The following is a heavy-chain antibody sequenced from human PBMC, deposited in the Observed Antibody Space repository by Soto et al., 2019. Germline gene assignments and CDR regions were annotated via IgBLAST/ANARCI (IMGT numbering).Heavy chain of an antibody. J-gene: IGHJ4*02. V-gene: IGHV3-64D*06. CDR3: VKSNYDSSGHYDY. CDR1: GFTFSSYA. D-gene: IGHD3-22*01. Sequence: GGSLRLSCSASGFTFSSYAMHWVRQAPGKGLEYVSAISSNGGSTYYADSVKGRFTISRDNSKNTLYLQMSSLRAEDTAVYYCVKSNYDSSGHYDYWGQGTLVTVSS. CDR2: ISSNGGST.